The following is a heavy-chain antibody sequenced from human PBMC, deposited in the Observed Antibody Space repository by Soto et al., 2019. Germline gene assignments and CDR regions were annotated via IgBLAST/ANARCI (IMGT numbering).Heavy chain of an antibody. V-gene: IGHV4-34*01. CDR2: INHSGST. CDR1: GGSFSGYY. Sequence: SETLSLTCAVYGGSFSGYYWSWIRQPPGKGLEWIGEINHSGSTNYNPSLKSRVTISVDTSKNQFSLKLSSVTAADTAVYYCARGADYYGSGSYYNFNWFDPWGQGTMPTVYS. CDR3: ARGADYYGSGSYYNFNWFDP. D-gene: IGHD3-10*01. J-gene: IGHJ5*02.